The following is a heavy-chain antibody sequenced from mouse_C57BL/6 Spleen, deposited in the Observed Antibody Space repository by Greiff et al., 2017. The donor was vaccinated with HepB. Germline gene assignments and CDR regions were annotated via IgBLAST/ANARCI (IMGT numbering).Heavy chain of an antibody. CDR1: GFTFSSYA. V-gene: IGHV5-4*01. CDR2: ISDGGSYT. D-gene: IGHD1-1*01. CDR3: ARDVYYGSSYYFDY. J-gene: IGHJ2*01. Sequence: DVMLVESGGGLVKPGGSLKLSCAASGFTFSSYAMSWVRQTPEKRLEWVATISDGGSYTYYPDNVKGRYTISRDNAKNNLYLQMSHLKSEDTAIYYCARDVYYGSSYYFDYWGQGTTLTVSS.